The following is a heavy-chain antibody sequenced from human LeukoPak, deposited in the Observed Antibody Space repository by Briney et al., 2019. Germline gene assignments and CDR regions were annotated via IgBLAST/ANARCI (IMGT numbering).Heavy chain of an antibody. CDR1: GYSFTTYW. D-gene: IGHD3-16*01. V-gene: IGHV5-51*01. J-gene: IGHJ4*02. CDR2: IYPGDSDT. Sequence: GESLKISCQGSGYSFTTYWIAWVRQMPGKGLEWMGIIYPGDSDTRYSPSFQGQVTISADKSINTACSQWNSLKASDTATYFCARRRGSLYSFDYWGQGTLVTVPS. CDR3: ARRRGSLYSFDY.